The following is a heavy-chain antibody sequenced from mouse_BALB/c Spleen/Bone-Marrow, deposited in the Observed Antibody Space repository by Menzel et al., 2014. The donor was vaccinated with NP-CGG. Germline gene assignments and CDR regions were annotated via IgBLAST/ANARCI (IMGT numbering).Heavy chain of an antibody. J-gene: IGHJ4*01. CDR2: INPSNGGT. CDR3: TRREYYRYDRAMDY. V-gene: IGHV1S81*02. Sequence: VQGVESGAELVKPGASVKLSCKASGYTFTSYYMYWVKQRPGQGLEWIGEINPSNGGTNFNEKFKSKATLTVDKSSSTAYMQHSSLTSEDSAVYYCTRREYYRYDRAMDYWGQGTSVTVSS. CDR1: GYTFTSYY. D-gene: IGHD2-14*01.